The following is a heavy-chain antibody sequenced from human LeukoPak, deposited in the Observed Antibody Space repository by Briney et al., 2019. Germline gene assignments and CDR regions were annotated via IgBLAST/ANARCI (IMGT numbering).Heavy chain of an antibody. Sequence: PSETLSLTCTVSGGSISSYYWSWIRQPPGKGLEWIGYIYYSGSTNYNPSLKCRVTISVDTSKNQFSLKLSSVTAADTAVYYCATLRYWGQGTLVTVSS. CDR1: GGSISSYY. CDR3: ATLRY. CDR2: IYYSGST. J-gene: IGHJ4*02. V-gene: IGHV4-59*08.